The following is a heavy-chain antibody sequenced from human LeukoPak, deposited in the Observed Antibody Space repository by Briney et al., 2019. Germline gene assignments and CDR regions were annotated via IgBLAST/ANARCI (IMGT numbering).Heavy chain of an antibody. Sequence: GGSLRLSCAASGFTFSSYAMSWVRQAPGKGLEWVSAISGSGGSTYYADSVKGRFTISRDNSKNTLYLQMNSLRAEDTAVYYCAKTHKGYSYGLYFDYWGQGTLVTVSS. CDR3: AKTHKGYSYGLYFDY. D-gene: IGHD5-18*01. CDR2: ISGSGGST. CDR1: GFTFSSYA. V-gene: IGHV3-23*01. J-gene: IGHJ4*02.